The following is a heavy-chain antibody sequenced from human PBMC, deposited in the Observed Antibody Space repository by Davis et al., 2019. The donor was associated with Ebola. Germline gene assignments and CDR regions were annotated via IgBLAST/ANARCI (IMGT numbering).Heavy chain of an antibody. CDR3: AKARSSWTPFDY. D-gene: IGHD6-13*01. Sequence: GEFLKISCAASGFIFNNYAMTWVRQAPGRGLEWVSTTSSGGSTTYYADSVKGRFTISRDNSKNTLYLQMNSLRVDDTAVYYCAKARSSWTPFDYWGQGTLVTVSS. J-gene: IGHJ4*02. CDR2: TSSGGSTT. V-gene: IGHV3-23*01. CDR1: GFIFNNYA.